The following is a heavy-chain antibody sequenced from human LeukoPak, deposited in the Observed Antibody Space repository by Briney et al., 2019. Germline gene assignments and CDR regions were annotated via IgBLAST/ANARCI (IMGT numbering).Heavy chain of an antibody. D-gene: IGHD2-2*01. Sequence: ASVKVSCKASGYTFTSYDINWVRQATGQGLEWMGWMNPNSGNTGYAQKLQGRVTMTTDTSTSTAYMELRSLRSDDTAVYYCAREGGGYCSSTSCPTGNYWGQGTLVTVSS. CDR2: MNPNSGNT. CDR3: AREGGGYCSSTSCPTGNY. CDR1: GYTFTSYD. V-gene: IGHV1-8*01. J-gene: IGHJ4*02.